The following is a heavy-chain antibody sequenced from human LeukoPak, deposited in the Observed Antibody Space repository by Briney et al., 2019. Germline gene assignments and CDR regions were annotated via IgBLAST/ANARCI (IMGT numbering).Heavy chain of an antibody. CDR2: IYDIGST. Sequence: PSHTLSLTCTVSGASISSGSYYWTWIRRPAGKGLAWIGYIYDIGSTTYNPSLKSRVTISVDTSKNQFSLKLSSVTAADTAVYYCARVGYSYGRGAFDIWGQGTMVTVSS. J-gene: IGHJ3*02. CDR1: GASISSGSYY. D-gene: IGHD5-18*01. CDR3: ARVGYSYGRGAFDI. V-gene: IGHV4-61*01.